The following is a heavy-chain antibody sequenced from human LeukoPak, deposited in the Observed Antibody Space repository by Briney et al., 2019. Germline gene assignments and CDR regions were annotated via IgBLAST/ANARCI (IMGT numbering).Heavy chain of an antibody. CDR1: GFTVSSNY. V-gene: IGHV3-53*01. CDR2: IYSGGST. J-gene: IGHJ3*02. Sequence: GGSLRHSCAASGFTVSSNYMSWVRQAPGKGLAWVSVIYSGGSTYSADSVKGRFTITRDNSKNTLYLQMNSLRAEDTAVYYGARVVDTAIVTIAFDIWGQGTMVTVSS. CDR3: ARVVDTAIVTIAFDI. D-gene: IGHD5-18*01.